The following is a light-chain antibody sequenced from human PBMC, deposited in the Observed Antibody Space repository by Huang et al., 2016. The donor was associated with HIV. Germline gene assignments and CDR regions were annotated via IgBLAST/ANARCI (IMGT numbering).Light chain of an antibody. CDR3: QRYDDWLSLT. Sequence: EVVMTQSPATLSVSPGERATLSCRASQSVGSNLAWYQQRPGQAPRLLIYGASMRATGVPVRFSGTVSGTDFALTISSLQSEDFAIYYCQRYDDWLSLTFGGGTRVEIK. J-gene: IGKJ4*01. CDR2: GAS. CDR1: QSVGSN. V-gene: IGKV3-15*01.